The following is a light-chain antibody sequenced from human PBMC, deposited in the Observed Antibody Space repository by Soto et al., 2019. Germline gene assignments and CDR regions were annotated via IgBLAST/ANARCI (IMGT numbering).Light chain of an antibody. Sequence: DIVLTQSPGTLSLSPGERATLSCRASEFLSSSYLVWYQQKPGQAPRLLIYAASRRATGIPDRFSGSGSATEYTLTINTLEPEDFAVYYCKQQGTFGQGTKLEIK. V-gene: IGKV3-20*01. J-gene: IGKJ2*01. CDR1: EFLSSSY. CDR2: AAS. CDR3: KQQGT.